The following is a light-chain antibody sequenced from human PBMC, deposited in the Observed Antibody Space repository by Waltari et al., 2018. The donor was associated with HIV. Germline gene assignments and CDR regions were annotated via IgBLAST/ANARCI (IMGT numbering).Light chain of an antibody. CDR3: QSRDRDIVI. CDR1: DLHKQY. V-gene: IGLV3-1*01. Sequence: SYELTQPRSLSVSPGHTAVITCSGNDLHKQYVCWYQLKTGQPPLLIIYEDNKRPSGIPERFSGSNSGNTSTLTVTMTQSVDEAEYFCQSRDRDIVIFGRGTKLIVL. J-gene: IGLJ2*01. CDR2: EDN.